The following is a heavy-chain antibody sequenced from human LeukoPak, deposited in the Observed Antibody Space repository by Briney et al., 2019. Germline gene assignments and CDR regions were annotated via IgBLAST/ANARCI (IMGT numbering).Heavy chain of an antibody. CDR2: IYYSGTT. CDR1: GGSFSGYY. J-gene: IGHJ3*02. CDR3: ARYLGEKTAFDI. V-gene: IGHV4-59*01. D-gene: IGHD3-10*01. Sequence: SETLSLTCAVYGGSFSGYYWSWIRQPPGRGLEWIGYIYYSGTTNYNPSLKSRVTISVDTSKNQFSLKLSSVTAADTAVYYCARYLGEKTAFDIWGQGTMVTVSS.